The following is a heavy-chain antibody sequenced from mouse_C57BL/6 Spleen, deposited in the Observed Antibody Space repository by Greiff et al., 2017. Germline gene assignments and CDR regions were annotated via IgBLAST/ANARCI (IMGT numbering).Heavy chain of an antibody. CDR1: GYTFTSYW. J-gene: IGHJ4*01. D-gene: IGHD1-1*01. V-gene: IGHV1-59*01. Sequence: QVQLQQPGAELVRPGTSVKLSCKASGYTFTSYWMHWVKQRPGQGLEWIGVIDPSDSYTNYNQKFKGKATLTVDTSSSTAYMQLSSLTSEDSAVYYCARPITTVVAHYAMDYWGQGTSVTVSS. CDR3: ARPITTVVAHYAMDY. CDR2: IDPSDSYT.